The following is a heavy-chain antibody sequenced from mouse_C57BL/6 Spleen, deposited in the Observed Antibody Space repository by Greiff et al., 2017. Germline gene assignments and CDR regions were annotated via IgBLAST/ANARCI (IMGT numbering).Heavy chain of an antibody. V-gene: IGHV1-82*01. CDR3: AREDYGSSPRYWYFDV. CDR2: IYPGDGDT. CDR1: GYAFSSSW. J-gene: IGHJ1*03. D-gene: IGHD1-1*01. Sequence: QVQLQQSGPELVKPGASVKISCKASGYAFSSSWMNWVKQRPGKGLEWIGRIYPGDGDTNYNGKFKGKATLTADKSSSTAYMQLSSRTSEDSAVYFCAREDYGSSPRYWYFDVWGTGTTVTVSS.